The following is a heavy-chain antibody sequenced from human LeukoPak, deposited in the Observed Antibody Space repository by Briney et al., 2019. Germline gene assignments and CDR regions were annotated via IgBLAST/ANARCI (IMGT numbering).Heavy chain of an antibody. Sequence: SETLSLTCTVSGGSISSSSYYWGWIRQPPGKGLEWIGSIYYSGSTYYNPSLKTRVTTSVDTSKNQFSLNLNSVTAADTAVYYCARHPGGSDAHRFDYWGQGLLVTVSS. V-gene: IGHV4-39*01. CDR2: IYYSGST. CDR1: GGSISSSSYY. D-gene: IGHD2-21*02. CDR3: ARHPGGSDAHRFDY. J-gene: IGHJ4*02.